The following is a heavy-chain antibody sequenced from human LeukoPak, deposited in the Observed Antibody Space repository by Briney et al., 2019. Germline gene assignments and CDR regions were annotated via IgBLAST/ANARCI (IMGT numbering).Heavy chain of an antibody. CDR2: IYHSGST. V-gene: IGHV4-4*02. CDR1: GGSISSSNW. J-gene: IGHJ4*02. D-gene: IGHD1-26*01. Sequence: PSETLSLTCAVSGGSISSSNWWSWVRQPPGKGLEWIGEIYHSGSTNYNPPLKSRVTISVDTSKNQFSLKLSSVTAADTAVYYCARDPGGGSYLFEFDYWGQGTLVTVSS. CDR3: ARDPGGGSYLFEFDY.